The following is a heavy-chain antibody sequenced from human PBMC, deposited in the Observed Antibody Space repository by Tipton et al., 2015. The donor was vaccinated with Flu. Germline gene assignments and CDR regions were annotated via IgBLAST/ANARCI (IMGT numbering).Heavy chain of an antibody. J-gene: IGHJ2*01. CDR3: ARRYFDL. V-gene: IGHV3-7*01. CDR2: IRQDGNEK. Sequence: GSLRLSCAASGFTFNSHWMQWVRQAPGKGLEWVANIRQDGNEKYYVDSVKGRFTISRDNAKNSLYLEMNYLRGEDTAVYYCARRYFDLWGRGTLVTVSS. CDR1: GFTFNSHW.